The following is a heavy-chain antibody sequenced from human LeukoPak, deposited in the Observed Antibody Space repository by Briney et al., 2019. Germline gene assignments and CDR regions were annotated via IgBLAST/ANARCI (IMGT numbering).Heavy chain of an antibody. CDR2: INPSGGST. Sequence: GASVTVSCKASGYTFTSYYMHWVRQAPGQGLEWMGIINPSGGSTSYAQKFQGRVTMTRDTSTSTVYMELSSLRSEDTAVYCCATGIAARPSDMNFDYWGQGTLVTVSS. J-gene: IGHJ4*02. D-gene: IGHD6-6*01. V-gene: IGHV1-46*01. CDR1: GYTFTSYY. CDR3: ATGIAARPSDMNFDY.